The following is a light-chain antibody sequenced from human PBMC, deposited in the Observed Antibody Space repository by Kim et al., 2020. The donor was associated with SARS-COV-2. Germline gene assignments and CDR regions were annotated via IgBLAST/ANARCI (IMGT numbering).Light chain of an antibody. CDR1: QSVGTY. CDR2: GAS. Sequence: EIVLTQSPGTLSLSPGEGATLSYRASQSVGTYLAWYQQRPGQAPRLLMYGASMRATGISDRFSGSGSGTDFTLTITRLEPEDFAVYYCQRYGSSPYTFGQGTKLEI. J-gene: IGKJ2*01. CDR3: QRYGSSPYT. V-gene: IGKV3-20*01.